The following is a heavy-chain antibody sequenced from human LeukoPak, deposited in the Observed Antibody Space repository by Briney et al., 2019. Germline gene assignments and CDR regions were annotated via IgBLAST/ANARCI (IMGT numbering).Heavy chain of an antibody. CDR1: GGSISSSSYY. J-gene: IGHJ6*03. Sequence: SETLSLTCTVSGGSISSSSYYWGWIRQPPGKGLEWIGSIHYSGSTNYNPSLKSRVTISVDTSKNQFSLKLSSVTAADTAVYYCARAIRYFGYYYYYVDVWGKGTTVTISS. D-gene: IGHD3-9*01. CDR3: ARAIRYFGYYYYYVDV. CDR2: IHYSGST. V-gene: IGHV4-39*07.